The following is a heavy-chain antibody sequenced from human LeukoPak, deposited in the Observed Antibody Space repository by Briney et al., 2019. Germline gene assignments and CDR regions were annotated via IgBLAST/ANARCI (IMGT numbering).Heavy chain of an antibody. CDR3: ARDRAHYYDSSGYPSLFDY. CDR2: ISWNSGSI. CDR1: GFTFDDYA. Sequence: GGSLRLSCAASGFTFDDYAMHWVRQAPGKGLEWGSGISWNSGSIGYADSVKGRFTISRDNAKNSLYLQMNSLRAEDTAVYYCARDRAHYYDSSGYPSLFDYWGQGTLVTVSS. J-gene: IGHJ4*02. D-gene: IGHD3-22*01. V-gene: IGHV3-9*01.